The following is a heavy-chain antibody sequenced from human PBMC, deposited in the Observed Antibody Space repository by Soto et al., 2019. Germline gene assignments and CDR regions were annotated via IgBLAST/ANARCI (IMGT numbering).Heavy chain of an antibody. CDR3: ARSGYSYGSMGY. CDR2: IDWDDDK. J-gene: IGHJ4*02. V-gene: IGHV2-70*10. Sequence: TLSLTCTFSGDSVTSHYLTWIRQSPGKGLEWIARIDWDDDKYYSTSLKTRLTISKDTSKNQVVLTMTNMDPVDTATYYCARSGYSYGSMGYWGQGTLVTVSS. CDR1: GDSVTSHY. D-gene: IGHD5-18*01.